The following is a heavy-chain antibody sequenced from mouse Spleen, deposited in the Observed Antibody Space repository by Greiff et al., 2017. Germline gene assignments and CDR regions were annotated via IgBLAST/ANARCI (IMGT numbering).Heavy chain of an antibody. J-gene: IGHJ4*01. CDR3: ARGGNYPLYAMDY. V-gene: IGHV1-22*01. D-gene: IGHD2-1*01. CDR1: GYTFTDYN. CDR2: INPNNGGT. Sequence: EVQLQQSGPELVKPGASVKMSCKASGYTFTDYNMHWVKQSHGKSLEWIGYINPNNGGTSYNQKFKGKATLTVNKSSSTAYMELRSLTSEDSAVYYCARGGNYPLYAMDYWGQGTSVTVSS.